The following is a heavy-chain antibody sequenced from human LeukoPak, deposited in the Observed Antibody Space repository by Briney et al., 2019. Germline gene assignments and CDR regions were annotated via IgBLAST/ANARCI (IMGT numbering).Heavy chain of an antibody. D-gene: IGHD1-26*01. Sequence: GGSLRLSCAASGFTFSSSWMFWVRQAPGKGLERVANIIKDGSEKDYADSVKGRFTISRDNAKNSLYLQMNSLRAEDTAVYYCARRGKWELGSQPFDYWGQGTLVTVSS. V-gene: IGHV3-7*03. CDR1: GFTFSSSW. CDR2: IIKDGSEK. CDR3: ARRGKWELGSQPFDY. J-gene: IGHJ4*02.